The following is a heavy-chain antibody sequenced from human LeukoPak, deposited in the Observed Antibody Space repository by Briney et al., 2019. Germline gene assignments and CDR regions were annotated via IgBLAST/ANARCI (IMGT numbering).Heavy chain of an antibody. CDR1: GGSISSYY. CDR2: INHSGST. J-gene: IGHJ4*02. V-gene: IGHV4-34*01. D-gene: IGHD6-13*01. CDR3: ARGGWSYSSSWYLDY. Sequence: SETLSLTCTVSGGSISSYYWSWIRQPPGKGLEWIGEINHSGSTNYNPSLKSRVTISVDTSKNQFSLKLSSVTAADTAVYYCARGGWSYSSSWYLDYWGQGTLVTVSS.